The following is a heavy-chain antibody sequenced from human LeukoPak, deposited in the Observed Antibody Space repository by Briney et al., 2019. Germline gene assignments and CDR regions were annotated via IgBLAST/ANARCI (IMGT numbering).Heavy chain of an antibody. V-gene: IGHV1-18*01. D-gene: IGHD2-15*01. CDR1: GYTFTSYG. J-gene: IGHJ5*02. CDR2: ISAYNGNT. CDR3: ARVFRVVVWEKLFDP. Sequence: ASVKVSCKASGYTFTSYGISWVRQAPGQGLEWMGWISAYNGNTNYAQKLQGRVTMTTDTSTSTAYMELRSLRSDDTAVYYCARVFRVVVWEKLFDPWGQGTLVTVSS.